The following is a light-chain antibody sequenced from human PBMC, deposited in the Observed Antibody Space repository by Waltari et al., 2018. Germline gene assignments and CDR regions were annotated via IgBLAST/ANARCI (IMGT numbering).Light chain of an antibody. CDR2: EGS. J-gene: IGLJ3*02. CDR3: CSYAGSNWV. CDR1: SSDVGSYDL. Sequence: QSALTQPASVSWSPGQSITISCTATSSDVGSYDLVSWYQQHPGRAPKLMIYEGSKRPSGVSNRFSGSKSGNTASLTISGLQAEDEADYYCCSYAGSNWVFGGGTKLTVL. V-gene: IGLV2-23*01.